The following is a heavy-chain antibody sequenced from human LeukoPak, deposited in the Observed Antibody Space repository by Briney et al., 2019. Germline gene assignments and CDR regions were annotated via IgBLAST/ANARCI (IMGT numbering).Heavy chain of an antibody. CDR3: ARDWYGGYDFNAFDI. CDR1: GGSLSSTSYY. V-gene: IGHV4-39*07. J-gene: IGHJ3*02. CDR2: MHYSGST. Sequence: SETLSLTCTVSGGSLSSTSYYWGWIRQPPGKGLKLIGTMHYSGSTHYNPSLKSRATISVDRSKNQFSLKLSSVTSADTAVYYCARDWYGGYDFNAFDIWGQGTMVTVSS. D-gene: IGHD5-12*01.